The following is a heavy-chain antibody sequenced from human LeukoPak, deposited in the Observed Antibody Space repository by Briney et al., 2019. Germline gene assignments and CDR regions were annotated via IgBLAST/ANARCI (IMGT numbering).Heavy chain of an antibody. CDR2: ISSSSSYI. CDR3: ARQRSYGDYFYYFDY. V-gene: IGHV3-21*01. CDR1: GFTFSSYS. D-gene: IGHD4-17*01. J-gene: IGHJ4*02. Sequence: PGGSLRLSCAAFGFTFSSYSMNWVRQAPGKGLEWVSSISSSSSYIYYADSVKGRFTISRDNAKNSLYLQMNSLRAEDTAVYYCARQRSYGDYFYYFDYWGQGTLVTVSS.